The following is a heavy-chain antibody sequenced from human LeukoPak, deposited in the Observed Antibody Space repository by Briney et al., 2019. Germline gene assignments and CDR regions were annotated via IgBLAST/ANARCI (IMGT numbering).Heavy chain of an antibody. CDR2: INPSGGST. J-gene: IGHJ4*02. D-gene: IGHD3-22*01. CDR1: GYTFTSYG. Sequence: ASVKVSCKASGYTFTSYGISWVRQAPGQGLEWMGIINPSGGSTSYAQKFQGRVTMTRDTSTSTVYMELSSLRSEDTAVYYCARAQGEDYYDSSGLDYWGQGTLVTVSS. CDR3: ARAQGEDYYDSSGLDY. V-gene: IGHV1-46*01.